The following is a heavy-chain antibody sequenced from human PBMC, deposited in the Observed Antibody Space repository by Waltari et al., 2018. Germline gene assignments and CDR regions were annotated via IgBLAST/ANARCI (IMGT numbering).Heavy chain of an antibody. J-gene: IGHJ4*02. D-gene: IGHD5-12*01. CDR3: ARSPGERWLQMFFDY. V-gene: IGHV1-69*01. Sequence: QVQLAQSGAEVKKPGSSLKVSCKASGGSFSRYAISWVRQVPGQGLEWMGRIIPIFRTPNYAQKFLDRVTITAEESTNTVYLELRSLRPEDTAVYFCARSPGERWLQMFFDYWGQGTLVTVSS. CDR2: IIPIFRTP. CDR1: GGSFSRYA.